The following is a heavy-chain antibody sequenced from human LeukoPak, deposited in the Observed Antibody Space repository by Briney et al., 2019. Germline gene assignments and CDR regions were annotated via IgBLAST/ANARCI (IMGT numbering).Heavy chain of an antibody. Sequence: PGGSLRLPCAASGFTFSSYSMNWVRQAPGKGLEWVSYISSSSSTIYYADSVKGRFTISRDNAKNSLYLQMNSLRVEDTAVYYCARLYCSSSSCYGEIDYWGQGTLVTVSS. J-gene: IGHJ4*02. CDR1: GFTFSSYS. D-gene: IGHD2-2*01. CDR2: ISSSSSTI. V-gene: IGHV3-48*01. CDR3: ARLYCSSSSCYGEIDY.